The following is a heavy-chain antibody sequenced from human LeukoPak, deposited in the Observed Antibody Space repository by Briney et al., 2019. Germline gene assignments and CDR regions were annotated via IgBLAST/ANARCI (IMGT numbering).Heavy chain of an antibody. D-gene: IGHD6-19*01. CDR2: IYSGGST. CDR3: ARESGYSSGWYEGYFDY. J-gene: IGHJ4*02. Sequence: QPGGSLRLSCAASGFTVSSNYMSWVRQAPGKGLEWVSVIYSGGSTYYADPVKGRFTISRDNSKNTLYLQMNSLRAEGTAVYYCARESGYSSGWYEGYFDYWGQGTLVTVSS. V-gene: IGHV3-53*01. CDR1: GFTVSSNY.